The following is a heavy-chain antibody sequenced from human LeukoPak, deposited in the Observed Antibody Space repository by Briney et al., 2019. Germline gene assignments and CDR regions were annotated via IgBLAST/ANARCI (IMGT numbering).Heavy chain of an antibody. CDR2: IIPIFGTA. Sequence: GASVNVSCKASGGTFSSYAISWVRQAPGQGLEWMGGIIPIFGTANYAQKFQGRVTITADESTSTAYMELSSLRPEDTAVYYCASTEYTKDTAMVLFDYWGQGTLVTVSS. CDR3: ASTEYTKDTAMVLFDY. CDR1: GGTFSSYA. D-gene: IGHD5-18*01. V-gene: IGHV1-69*01. J-gene: IGHJ4*02.